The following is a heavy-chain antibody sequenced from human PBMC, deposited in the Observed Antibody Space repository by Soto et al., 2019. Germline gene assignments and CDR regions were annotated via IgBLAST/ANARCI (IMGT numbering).Heavy chain of an antibody. J-gene: IGHJ4*02. V-gene: IGHV1-69*01. Sequence: QVHLVQSGAEVKKPGSSVKVSCKASGGTFSSFVVSWVRQAPGQGLEWMGGIIPIFGTANYAQKFQGRVTITADESTSTAYMELSSLRSEDTAVYYCAKRAGSGYYCLDYWGQGTLVTVSS. D-gene: IGHD3-22*01. CDR3: AKRAGSGYYCLDY. CDR2: IIPIFGTA. CDR1: GGTFSSFV.